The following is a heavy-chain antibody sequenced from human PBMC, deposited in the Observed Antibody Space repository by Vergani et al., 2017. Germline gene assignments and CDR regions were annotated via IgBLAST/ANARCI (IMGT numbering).Heavy chain of an antibody. V-gene: IGHV1-69*01. CDR2: IIPIFGTA. Sequence: QVQLVQSGAEVKKPGSSVKVSCKASGGTFSSYAISWVRQAPGQGLEWMGGIIPIFGTANYAQKFQGRVTITADESTSTAYMELISLRSEDTAVYYCASIAALPYYNYYMDVWGKGTTVTVSS. J-gene: IGHJ6*03. D-gene: IGHD6-13*01. CDR1: GGTFSSYA. CDR3: ASIAALPYYNYYMDV.